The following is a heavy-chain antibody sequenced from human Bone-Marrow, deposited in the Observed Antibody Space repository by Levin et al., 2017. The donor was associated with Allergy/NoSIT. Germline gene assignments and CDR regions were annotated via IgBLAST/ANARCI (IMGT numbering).Heavy chain of an antibody. CDR1: GYTFTSYG. CDR2: ISAYNGNT. D-gene: IGHD2-2*01. V-gene: IGHV1-18*01. Sequence: ASVKVSCKASGYTFTSYGISWVRQAPGQGLEWMGWISAYNGNTNYAQKLQGRVTMTTDTSTSTAYMELRSLRSDDTAVYYCARVSFPLVPHIVVVPADPYYYYYGMDVWGQGTTVTVSS. CDR3: ARVSFPLVPHIVVVPADPYYYYYGMDV. J-gene: IGHJ6*02.